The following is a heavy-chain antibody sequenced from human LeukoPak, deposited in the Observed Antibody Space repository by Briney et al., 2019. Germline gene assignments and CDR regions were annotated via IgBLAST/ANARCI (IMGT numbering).Heavy chain of an antibody. D-gene: IGHD3-10*01. CDR1: GYTFTSYG. CDR3: ARDGGFGELLPRDY. J-gene: IGHJ4*02. CDR2: IIPIFGTA. Sequence: SVKVSCKASGYTFTSYGISWVRQAPGQGLEWMGGIIPIFGTANYAQKFQGRVTITADESTSTAYMGLSSLRSEDTAVYYCARDGGFGELLPRDYWGQGTLVTVSS. V-gene: IGHV1-69*13.